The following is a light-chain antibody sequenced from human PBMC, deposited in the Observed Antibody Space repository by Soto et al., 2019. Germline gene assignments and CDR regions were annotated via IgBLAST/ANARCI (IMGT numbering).Light chain of an antibody. CDR3: QQTFSNLIS. Sequence: IQLTQSPSSLSASVGDRVTIACRASESISNYLNWYQLKPGEAPKVLIYSASTLRGGVPSRFSGTGSGTEFSLTISSLQPEDVATYFCQQTFSNLISFGGGTKVEIK. CDR2: SAS. J-gene: IGKJ4*01. V-gene: IGKV1-39*01. CDR1: ESISNY.